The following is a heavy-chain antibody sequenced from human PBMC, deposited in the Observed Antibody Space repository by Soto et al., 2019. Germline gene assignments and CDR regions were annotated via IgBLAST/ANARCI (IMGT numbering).Heavy chain of an antibody. CDR1: GFTFSTFA. D-gene: IGHD3-3*01. CDR2: ITGPYEST. V-gene: IGHV3-23*01. J-gene: IGHJ2*01. Sequence: EEQLLESGGRLVQRGGSLRLSCAVSGFTFSTFAISWVRQAPGKGLEWVSAITGPYESTYYADSVKGRFTISRDNSNNTLFLQMNSLRTEDSAVYYCARDDRFLGRRYFDLWGRGTLVTVSS. CDR3: ARDDRFLGRRYFDL.